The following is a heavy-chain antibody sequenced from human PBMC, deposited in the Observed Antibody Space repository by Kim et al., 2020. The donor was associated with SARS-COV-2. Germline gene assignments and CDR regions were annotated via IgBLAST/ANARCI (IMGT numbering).Heavy chain of an antibody. V-gene: IGHV3-48*03. CDR3: ARVRSMITFGGAMDY. J-gene: IGHJ4*02. CDR2: ITSSGSTR. D-gene: IGHD3-16*01. CDR1: GFTFSSYE. Sequence: GGSLRLSCAASGFTFSSYEMNWVLRAPGKGLEWVSYITSSGSTRYYADSVKGRFTISRDNAKNSLYLQMNSLRAEDTAVYYCARVRSMITFGGAMDYWGQGTLVTVSS.